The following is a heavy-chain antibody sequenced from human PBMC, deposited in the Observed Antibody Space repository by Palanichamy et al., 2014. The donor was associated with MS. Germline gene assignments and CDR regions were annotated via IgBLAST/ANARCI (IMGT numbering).Heavy chain of an antibody. Sequence: QVQLQESGPGLVRPSETLSLTCTVSGDSVTDSYGSWVRQAPGKGLEWIGYIYHSGASNYNPSLESRVSMSVDTSRNQFSLSLTSVTTADTAMYYCARDSGSSLDFWGQGTQVTVSP. CDR2: IYHSGAS. V-gene: IGHV4-59*02. D-gene: IGHD2-2*01. J-gene: IGHJ4*02. CDR1: GDSVTDSY. CDR3: ARDSGSSLDF.